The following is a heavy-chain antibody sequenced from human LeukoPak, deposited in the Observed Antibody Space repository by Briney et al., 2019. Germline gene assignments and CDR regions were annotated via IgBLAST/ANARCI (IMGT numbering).Heavy chain of an antibody. Sequence: GASVKVSCKASGYTFTGYYMHWVRQAPGQGLEWMGWINPNGGGTNYAQKFQGRVTMTRDTSISTAYMELSRLRSDDTAVYYCARVSLMYYNILTGPFDPWGQGTLVTVSS. J-gene: IGHJ5*02. V-gene: IGHV1-2*02. CDR2: INPNGGGT. CDR1: GYTFTGYY. CDR3: ARVSLMYYNILTGPFDP. D-gene: IGHD3-9*01.